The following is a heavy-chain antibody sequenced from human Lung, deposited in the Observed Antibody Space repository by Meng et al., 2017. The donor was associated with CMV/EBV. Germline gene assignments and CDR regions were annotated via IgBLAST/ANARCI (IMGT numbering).Heavy chain of an antibody. V-gene: IGHV3-21*06. CDR2: ISSCSAYI. Sequence: ESXKISXAASGCMFSSYTMNWVRQAPGRGLEWVSSISSCSAYIFYADSVKGRFTISRDNAKHSLELQMHSLGDEDTALYYCARRDYSGYDVPDYWGQGTLVTVSS. CDR1: GCMFSSYT. CDR3: ARRDYSGYDVPDY. D-gene: IGHD5-12*01. J-gene: IGHJ4*02.